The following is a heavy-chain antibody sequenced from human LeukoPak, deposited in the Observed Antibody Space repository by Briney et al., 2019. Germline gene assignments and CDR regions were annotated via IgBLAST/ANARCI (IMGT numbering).Heavy chain of an antibody. Sequence: GASVKVSCKASGYTFTNYSMHWVRQAPGQRLEWMGWISAGNGNTKYSQNFQGRVTMTRDTSTSTVYMELSSLRSEDTAVYYCARGPNYGDDYYYYGMDVWGQGTTVTVSS. CDR2: ISAGNGNT. V-gene: IGHV1-3*01. J-gene: IGHJ6*02. D-gene: IGHD4-17*01. CDR1: GYTFTNYS. CDR3: ARGPNYGDDYYYYGMDV.